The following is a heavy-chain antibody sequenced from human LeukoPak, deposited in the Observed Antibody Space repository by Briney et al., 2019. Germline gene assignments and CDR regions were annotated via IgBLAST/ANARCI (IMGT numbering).Heavy chain of an antibody. V-gene: IGHV3-48*01. Sequence: GGSLRLSCAASGFTFSSYSMNWVRQTPGKGLEWISYISPVKNTIYYADSVKGRSTISRDNAKSSLDLQMNSLRAEDTAVYYCARESDRHHDLWSGYLALDYWGQGTLVTVSS. D-gene: IGHD3-3*01. CDR1: GFTFSSYS. CDR2: ISPVKNTI. CDR3: ARESDRHHDLWSGYLALDY. J-gene: IGHJ4*02.